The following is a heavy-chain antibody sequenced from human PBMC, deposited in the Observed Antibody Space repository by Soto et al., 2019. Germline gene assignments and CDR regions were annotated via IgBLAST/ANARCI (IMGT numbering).Heavy chain of an antibody. V-gene: IGHV4-39*01. CDR2: MYYSGST. CDR1: GGSISSSNYF. CDR3: ATQEVGGSYVYTFDP. D-gene: IGHD1-26*01. J-gene: IGHJ5*02. Sequence: PSETLSLTCTVSGGSISSSNYFWGWIRQPPGKGLEWIGSMYYSGSTYYNPSLKSRVTISVDTSKNQFSLKLSSVTAADTAVYYCATQEVGGSYVYTFDPWGQGTLVTVSS.